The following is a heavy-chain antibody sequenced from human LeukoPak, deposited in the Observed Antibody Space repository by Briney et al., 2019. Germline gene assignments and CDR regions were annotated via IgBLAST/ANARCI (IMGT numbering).Heavy chain of an antibody. CDR2: ISAYNGNT. D-gene: IGHD3-10*01. CDR1: GYSFSTYG. Sequence: ASVKVSCKASGYSFSTYGISWVRQAPGQGLEWIGWISAYNGNTNYAQRLQGRVTMTTDTSTSTAYLELRSLTSDDTAVYYCARDIYYGSGTYYTFWGQGTLVTVSS. CDR3: ARDIYYGSGTYYTF. J-gene: IGHJ4*02. V-gene: IGHV1-18*01.